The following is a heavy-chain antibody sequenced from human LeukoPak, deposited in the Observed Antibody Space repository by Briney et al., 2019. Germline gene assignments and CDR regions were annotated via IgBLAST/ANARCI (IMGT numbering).Heavy chain of an antibody. CDR2: INHSGST. CDR3: ARHSQWYSSSGYYYYMDV. CDR1: GYSISSGYY. D-gene: IGHD6-13*01. J-gene: IGHJ6*03. V-gene: IGHV4-38-2*02. Sequence: SETLSLTCNVSGYSISSGYYWSWIRQPPGKGLAWIGEINHSGSTNYNPSLKSRVTITVDTSKNQFSLKLSSVTAADTAVYDCARHSQWYSSSGYYYYMDVWGKGTTVTISS.